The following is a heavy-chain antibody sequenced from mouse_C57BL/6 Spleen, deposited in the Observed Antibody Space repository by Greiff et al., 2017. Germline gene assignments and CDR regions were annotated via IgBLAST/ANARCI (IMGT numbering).Heavy chain of an antibody. CDR3: TRGTVYDPRD. Sequence: VQLQQSGAELMKPGASVKLSCKATGYTFTGYWIEWVKQRPGHGLEWIGEILPASGSTNYNEKFKGKATFTADTYSNTAYMQRSSLTTEDSAIYYCTRGTVYDPRDWGQGTTLTVSS. J-gene: IGHJ2*01. CDR1: GYTFTGYW. D-gene: IGHD2-12*01. CDR2: ILPASGST. V-gene: IGHV1-9*01.